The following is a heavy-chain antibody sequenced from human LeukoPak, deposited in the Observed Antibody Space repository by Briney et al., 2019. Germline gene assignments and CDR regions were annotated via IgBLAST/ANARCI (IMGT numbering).Heavy chain of an antibody. J-gene: IGHJ4*02. CDR2: IYYSGST. CDR1: GGSMSPYH. V-gene: IGHV4-59*12. D-gene: IGHD6-19*01. Sequence: SETLSLTCTVSGGSMSPYHWGWIRQPPGKGLEWTGYIYYSGSTDYNPSLKSRVTISVDTSKNQFSLKLSSVTAADTAVYYCARSPAGIAVAGTLGYYFDYWGQGTLVTVSS. CDR3: ARSPAGIAVAGTLGYYFDY.